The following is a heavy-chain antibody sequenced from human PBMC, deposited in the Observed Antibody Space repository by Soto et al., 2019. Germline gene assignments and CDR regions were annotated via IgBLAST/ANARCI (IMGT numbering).Heavy chain of an antibody. Sequence: PGESLKISCRGSGYTFTSYWIAWVRQMPGKGLEWLGIIYPDDSDTRYSPSFQGRVTISADKSINTAYLQWRSLTASDTAMYYCARRRGGTGGYYYDSSGYIFDYWGQGTLVTVSS. CDR1: GYTFTSYW. D-gene: IGHD3-22*01. V-gene: IGHV5-51*01. CDR3: ARRRGGTGGYYYDSSGYIFDY. CDR2: IYPDDSDT. J-gene: IGHJ4*02.